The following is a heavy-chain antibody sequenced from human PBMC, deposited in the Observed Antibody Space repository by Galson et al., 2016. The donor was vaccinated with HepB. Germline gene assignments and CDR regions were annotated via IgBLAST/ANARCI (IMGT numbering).Heavy chain of an antibody. J-gene: IGHJ3*02. CDR2: ISNSGHYT. Sequence: SLRLSCAASGFTFNDYYMNWIRQAPGKGLEWVSYISNSGHYTNYADSVKGRFTISRDNAKNSPYLQMDSLRAEDTAVYYCARAMIRGVIKSSLNDAFDIWGQGTLVTVSS. D-gene: IGHD3-10*01. CDR1: GFTFNDYY. CDR3: ARAMIRGVIKSSLNDAFDI. V-gene: IGHV3-11*06.